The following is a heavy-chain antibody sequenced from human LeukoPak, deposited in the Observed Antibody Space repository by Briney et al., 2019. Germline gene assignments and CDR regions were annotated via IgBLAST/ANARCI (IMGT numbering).Heavy chain of an antibody. CDR2: IYYSGST. D-gene: IGHD6-13*01. J-gene: IGHJ4*02. V-gene: IGHV4-59*05. CDR1: GGSISSYY. CDR3: ARGGAAGRDPDY. Sequence: SETLSLTCTVSGGSISSYYWSWIRQPPGKGLEWIGSIYYSGSTYYNPSLKSRVTISVDTSKNQFSLKLSSVTAADTAVYYCARGGAAGRDPDYWGQGTLVTVSS.